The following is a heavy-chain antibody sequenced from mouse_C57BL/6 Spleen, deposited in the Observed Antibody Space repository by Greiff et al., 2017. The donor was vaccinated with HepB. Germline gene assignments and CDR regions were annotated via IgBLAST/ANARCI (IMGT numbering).Heavy chain of an antibody. CDR2: IDPETGGT. J-gene: IGHJ2*01. CDR3: TRGGTGRGLDYFDY. Sequence: QVQLQQSGAELVRPGASVTLSCKASGYTFTDYEMHWVKQTPVHGLEWIGAIDPETGGTAYNQKFKGKAILTADKSSSTAYMELRSLTSEDSAVYYCTRGGTGRGLDYFDYWGQGTTLTVSS. V-gene: IGHV1-15*01. D-gene: IGHD4-1*01. CDR1: GYTFTDYE.